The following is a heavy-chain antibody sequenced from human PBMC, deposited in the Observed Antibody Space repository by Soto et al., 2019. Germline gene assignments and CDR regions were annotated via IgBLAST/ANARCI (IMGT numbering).Heavy chain of an antibody. D-gene: IGHD2-21*01. CDR1: GFTFSSYG. Sequence: VGSLRLSCAASGFTFSSYGMHWVRQAPGKGLEWVAVISYDGSNKYYADSVKGRFTISRDNSKNTLYLQMNSLRAEDTAVYYCATAPHILDYWGQGTLVTVSS. CDR3: ATAPHILDY. V-gene: IGHV3-30*03. J-gene: IGHJ4*02. CDR2: ISYDGSNK.